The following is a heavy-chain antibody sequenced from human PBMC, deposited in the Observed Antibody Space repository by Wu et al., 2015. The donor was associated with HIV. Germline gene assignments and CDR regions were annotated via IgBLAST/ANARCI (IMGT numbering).Heavy chain of an antibody. J-gene: IGHJ6*02. CDR1: GYTFTGYY. CDR3: AGDCSAAGSNYYYYYGMDV. CDR2: INPNSGGT. D-gene: IGHD6-13*01. V-gene: IGHV1-2*02. Sequence: QVQLVQSGAEVKKPGASVKVSCKASGYTFTGYYMHWVRQAPGQGLEWMGWINPNSGGTNYAQKFQGRVTMTRDTSISTAYMELSRLRSDDTAVYYCAGDCSAAGSNYYYYYGMDVWGQGTTVTVSS.